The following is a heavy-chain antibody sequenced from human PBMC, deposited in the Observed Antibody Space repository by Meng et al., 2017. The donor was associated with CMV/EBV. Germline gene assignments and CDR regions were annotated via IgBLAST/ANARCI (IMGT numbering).Heavy chain of an antibody. CDR3: ARVKDIVAPIDY. CDR2: ISSSSSYI. V-gene: IGHV3-21*01. Sequence: GGSLRLSCAASGFTFSSYSMNWVRQAPGKGLEWVSSISSSSSYIYYADSVKGRFTISRDNAKNSLYLQMNSLRAEDTAVYYCARVKDIVAPIDYWGQGTLVTVSS. J-gene: IGHJ4*02. CDR1: GFTFSSYS. D-gene: IGHD5-12*01.